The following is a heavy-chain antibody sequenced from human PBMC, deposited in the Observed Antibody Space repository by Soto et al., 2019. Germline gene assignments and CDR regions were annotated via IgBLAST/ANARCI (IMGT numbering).Heavy chain of an antibody. CDR3: ARVSSDYYGMDV. J-gene: IGHJ6*02. D-gene: IGHD3-22*01. CDR1: ESMFGSYG. V-gene: IGHV3-33*01. Sequence: QVQLVESGGGVVQPGRSLRLSCVASESMFGSYGMYWVRQAPGKGLEWVAVIWYDGSIKHYADSVKGRFTISRDNSKNTLQLQMNSLRAEDTAVYYCARVSSDYYGMDVWGQGPAVIVSS. CDR2: IWYDGSIK.